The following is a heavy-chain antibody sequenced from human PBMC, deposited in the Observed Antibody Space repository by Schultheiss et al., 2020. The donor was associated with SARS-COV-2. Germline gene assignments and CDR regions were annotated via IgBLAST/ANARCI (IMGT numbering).Heavy chain of an antibody. J-gene: IGHJ3*02. V-gene: IGHV4-34*01. Sequence: SETLSLTCAVYGGSFSGYYWSWIRQPPGKGLEWIGYIYHSGSTYYNPSLKSRVTISVDTSKNQFSLKLSSVTAADTAVYYCARDLYYDSGGYWSHGAFDIWGQGTMVTVSS. CDR1: GGSFSGYY. D-gene: IGHD3-22*01. CDR3: ARDLYYDSGGYWSHGAFDI. CDR2: IYHSGST.